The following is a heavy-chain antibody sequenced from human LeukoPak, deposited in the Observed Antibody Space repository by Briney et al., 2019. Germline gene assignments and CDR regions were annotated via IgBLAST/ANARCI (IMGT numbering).Heavy chain of an antibody. Sequence: GASVNDSCMASGYTFTSYAMHWVRQAPGQRLEWMGCINAGNGNTKYLQKFQGRVTITRDTSASTAYMELSSLRSEDTAVYYCARGFSYGYWGPAPNNWFDPWGQGTLVTVSS. CDR1: GYTFTSYA. CDR2: INAGNGNT. V-gene: IGHV1-3*01. CDR3: ARGFSYGYWGPAPNNWFDP. J-gene: IGHJ5*02. D-gene: IGHD5-18*01.